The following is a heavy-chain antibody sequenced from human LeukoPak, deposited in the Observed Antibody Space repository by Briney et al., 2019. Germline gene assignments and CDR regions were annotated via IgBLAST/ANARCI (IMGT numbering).Heavy chain of an antibody. J-gene: IGHJ4*02. D-gene: IGHD1-26*01. CDR1: GFTFSSYA. V-gene: IGHV3-23*01. Sequence: GGSLRLSCAASGFTFSSYAMSWVRQAPGKGLEWVSIIFSGGSTNYADSVKGRFTISRDNAKNSLYLQMNSLRAEDTAVYYCARDGGSYFDYWGQGTLVTVSS. CDR3: ARDGGSYFDY. CDR2: IFSGGST.